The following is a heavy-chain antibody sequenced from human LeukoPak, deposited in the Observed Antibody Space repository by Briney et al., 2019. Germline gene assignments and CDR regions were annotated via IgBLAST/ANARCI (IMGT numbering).Heavy chain of an antibody. Sequence: SETLSLTCTVSGGSISSYYWSWIRQPPGKGLEWIGYIYYSGSTNYNPSLKSRVTISVDTSKNQFSLKLSSVTAADTAVYYCARHESYDFWSGYTDGMDVWGQGTTVTVSS. CDR2: IYYSGST. CDR1: GGSISSYY. J-gene: IGHJ6*02. CDR3: ARHESYDFWSGYTDGMDV. V-gene: IGHV4-59*08. D-gene: IGHD3-3*01.